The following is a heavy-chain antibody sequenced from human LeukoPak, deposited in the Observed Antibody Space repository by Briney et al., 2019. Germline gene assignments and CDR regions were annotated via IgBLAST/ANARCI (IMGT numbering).Heavy chain of an antibody. J-gene: IGHJ4*02. D-gene: IGHD3-22*01. CDR1: GFSLSTSGVG. CDR2: IYWDDDK. Sequence: ESGPTLVKPTQTLTLTCTFSGFSLSTSGVGVGWIRQPPGKALECLALIYWDDDKRYSPSLKSRLTLTKDTSKNRVVLTMTNMDPVDTATYYCSHSGYFDTIGPLPPDNWGQGTLLTVSS. V-gene: IGHV2-5*02. CDR3: SHSGYFDTIGPLPPDN.